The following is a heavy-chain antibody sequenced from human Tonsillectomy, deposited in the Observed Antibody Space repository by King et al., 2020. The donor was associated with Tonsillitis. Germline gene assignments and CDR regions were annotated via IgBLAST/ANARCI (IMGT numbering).Heavy chain of an antibody. D-gene: IGHD3-22*01. CDR2: INHSGST. V-gene: IGHV4-34*01. CDR3: GRNYASGGYSTPSGD. Sequence: VQLQQWGAGLLKPSETLSLSCAVYGGSFSGYYWSWIRQPPGKGLEWIGEINHSGSTNYNPSLKSRVTISVDTSKNQFSLKLNSVTAADTAVYFCGRNYASGGYSTPSGDWGQGTLVTVSS. CDR1: GGSFSGYY. J-gene: IGHJ4*02.